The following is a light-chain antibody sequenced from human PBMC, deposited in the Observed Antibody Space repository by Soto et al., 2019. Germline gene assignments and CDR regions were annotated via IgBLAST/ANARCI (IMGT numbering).Light chain of an antibody. CDR1: QAINNY. CDR3: QQTYSAPRT. J-gene: IGKJ2*01. V-gene: IGKV1-39*01. CDR2: AAS. Sequence: DIQMPQSPSSLSASVGDRVTITCRTSQAINNYLNWYQQKPGKAPRLLTYAASSVQSEVPSRFSVSGSGTEFTLTITSLQPEDFATYYCQQTYSAPRTFGQGTKLEIK.